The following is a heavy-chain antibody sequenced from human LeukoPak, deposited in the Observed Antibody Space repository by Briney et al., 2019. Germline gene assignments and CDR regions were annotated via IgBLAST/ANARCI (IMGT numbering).Heavy chain of an antibody. CDR3: ARDGEISLWFDP. D-gene: IGHD7-27*01. J-gene: IGHJ5*02. CDR1: GGTFSSYT. Sequence: ASVKVSCKASGGTFSSYTISWVRQAPGQGLELMGRIIPILGIANYAQKFQGRVTITADKSTSTAYMELSSLRSEDTAVYYCARDGEISLWFDPWGQGTLVTVSS. V-gene: IGHV1-69*04. CDR2: IIPILGIA.